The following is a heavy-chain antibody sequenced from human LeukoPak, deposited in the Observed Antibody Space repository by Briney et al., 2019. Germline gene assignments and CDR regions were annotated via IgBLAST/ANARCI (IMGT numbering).Heavy chain of an antibody. CDR1: GGSISSYY. Sequence: SETLSLTCTVSGGSISSYYWSWIRQPPGKGLEWIGYIYYSGSTNYNPSLKSRVTISVDTSKNQFSLKLSSVTAADTAVYYCARDRPRGAASTANWFDPWGQGTLVTVSS. J-gene: IGHJ5*02. CDR3: ARDRPRGAASTANWFDP. D-gene: IGHD6-13*01. V-gene: IGHV4-59*01. CDR2: IYYSGST.